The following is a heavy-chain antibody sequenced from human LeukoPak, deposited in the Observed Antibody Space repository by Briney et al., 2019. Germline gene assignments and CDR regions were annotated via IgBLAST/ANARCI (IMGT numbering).Heavy chain of an antibody. CDR3: AKDRVIAAGYYFDY. CDR2: IWYDGSNK. J-gene: IGHJ4*02. D-gene: IGHD6-13*01. V-gene: IGHV3-33*06. CDR1: GFTFSSYG. Sequence: GRSLRLSCAASGFTFSSYGMHWVRQAPGKGLEWVAVIWYDGSNKYYADSVKGRFTISRDNSKNTLYLQMNSLRAEDTAVYYCAKDRVIAAGYYFDYWGQGTLVTVSS.